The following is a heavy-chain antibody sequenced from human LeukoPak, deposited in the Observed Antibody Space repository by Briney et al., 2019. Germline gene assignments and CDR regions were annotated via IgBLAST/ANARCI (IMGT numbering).Heavy chain of an antibody. CDR1: GFTFSSYA. D-gene: IGHD7-27*01. CDR3: AKGLGYFDY. V-gene: IGHV3-23*01. J-gene: IGHJ4*02. Sequence: GGSLRLSCAPSGFTFSSYAMSWVRQAPGKGLEWVSAISGSGGTTHYADSVKGRFTISRDNSKNTLYLQMNSLRAEDTAVYYCAKGLGYFDYWGQGTLVTVSS. CDR2: ISGSGGTT.